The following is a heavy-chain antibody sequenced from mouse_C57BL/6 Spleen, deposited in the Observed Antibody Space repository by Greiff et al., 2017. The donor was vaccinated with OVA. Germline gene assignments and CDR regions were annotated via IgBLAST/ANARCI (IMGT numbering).Heavy chain of an antibody. CDR1: GYTFTSYW. D-gene: IGHD1-1*01. J-gene: IGHJ1*03. Sequence: QVQLQQPGAELVKPGASVKMSCKASGYTFTSYWITWVKQRPGQGLEWIGDIYPGSGSTNYNEKFKSKATLTVDTSSSTAYMQLSSLTSEDSAVYYCARTGTTVGSWYFDVWGTGTTVTVSS. CDR2: IYPGSGST. V-gene: IGHV1-55*01. CDR3: ARTGTTVGSWYFDV.